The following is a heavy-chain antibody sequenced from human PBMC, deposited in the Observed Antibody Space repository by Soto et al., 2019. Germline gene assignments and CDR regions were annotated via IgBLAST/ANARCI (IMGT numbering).Heavy chain of an antibody. J-gene: IGHJ5*02. V-gene: IGHV4-59*08. CDR2: TYYSGST. Sequence: SSETLSLTCTVSGGSISSYYWSWIRQPPGKGLEWIGYTYYSGSTNYNPSLKSRVTISVDTSKNQFSLKLSSVTAADTAVYYCARHPLEDYDYIWGSYRRENNWFDPWGQGTLVTVSS. CDR3: ARHPLEDYDYIWGSYRRENNWFDP. CDR1: GGSISSYY. D-gene: IGHD3-16*02.